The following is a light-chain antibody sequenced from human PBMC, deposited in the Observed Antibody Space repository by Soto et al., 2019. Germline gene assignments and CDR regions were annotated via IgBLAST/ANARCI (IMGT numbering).Light chain of an antibody. CDR1: QSIDKW. CDR2: KAS. V-gene: IGKV1-5*03. J-gene: IGKJ1*01. CDR3: QQYSRFSWT. Sequence: DIQMTQSPSTLSASVGDRVTITCRASQSIDKWLAWYQQKPGKAPKLLIYKASILQSGVPSRFSGSGSGTVFTLTISSLQPDDVGSYFCQQYSRFSWTFGQGTKVEIK.